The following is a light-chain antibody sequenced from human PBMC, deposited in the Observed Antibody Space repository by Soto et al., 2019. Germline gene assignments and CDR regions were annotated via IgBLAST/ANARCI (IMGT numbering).Light chain of an antibody. CDR3: QQHAYSPYT. V-gene: IGKV3-20*01. Sequence: DIVLTQSPGTLSLSPGDRATLSCRASQTITSSSLIWYQQKPGQAPRLLIYGASSRATGIPDRFSGSGSGTDFTLTIRRLEPGDFAVYFCQQHAYSPYTFGQGTKLEIK. CDR2: GAS. J-gene: IGKJ2*01. CDR1: QTITSSS.